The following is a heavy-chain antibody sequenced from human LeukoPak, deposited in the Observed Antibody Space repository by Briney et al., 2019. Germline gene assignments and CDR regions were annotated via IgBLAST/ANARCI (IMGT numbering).Heavy chain of an antibody. CDR2: ISGSGGST. CDR1: GFTFSIYA. Sequence: GGSLRLSGAASGFTFSIYAMSWVRQAPGKGLEWVSTISGSGGSTYYADSVRGRFTISRDNSKNTLYLQMNSLRAEDTAVYYCARGGHSSAFFDYWGQGTLVTVSS. V-gene: IGHV3-23*01. D-gene: IGHD3-22*01. CDR3: ARGGHSSAFFDY. J-gene: IGHJ4*02.